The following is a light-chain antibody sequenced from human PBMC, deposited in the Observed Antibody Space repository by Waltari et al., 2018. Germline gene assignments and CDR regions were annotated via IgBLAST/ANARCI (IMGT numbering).Light chain of an antibody. CDR3: QHYLRLPVT. CDR1: QSVSRA. J-gene: IGKJ1*01. V-gene: IGKV3-20*01. CDR2: GAS. Sequence: EIVLTQSPGTLSLSLGERATVSCRASQSVSRALAWYQQKPGQAPRLLIYGASTRATVIPDRFSGSGSGTDFSLTISRLEPDDFAVYYCQHYLRLPVTFGQGTTVEI.